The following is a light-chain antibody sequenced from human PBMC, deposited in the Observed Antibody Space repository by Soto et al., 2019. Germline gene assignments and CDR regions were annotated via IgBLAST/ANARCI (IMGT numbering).Light chain of an antibody. J-gene: IGKJ1*01. V-gene: IGKV3-15*01. CDR2: GAS. Sequence: EMDMTQSPATLSVSPGERATLSCRASQSVSSNLAWYQQKPGQAPRLLIYGASTRATGIPARFSGSGSGTEFTLTISSLQSEDFAVYYCQQYNNWPPWTFGQGTKVDIK. CDR3: QQYNNWPPWT. CDR1: QSVSSN.